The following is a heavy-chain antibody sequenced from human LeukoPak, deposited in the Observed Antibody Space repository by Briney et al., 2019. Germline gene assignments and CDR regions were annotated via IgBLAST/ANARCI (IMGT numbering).Heavy chain of an antibody. Sequence: PSETLSLTCTVSGGSISSHYWSWIRQPPGKGLEWIGYIYYSGSTNYNPSLKSRVTISVDTSKNQFSLKLSPVTAADTAVYYCARWYSSGYYYYYYYMDVWGKGTTVTVSS. CDR3: ARWYSSGYYYYYYYMDV. J-gene: IGHJ6*03. CDR1: GGSISSHY. CDR2: IYYSGST. V-gene: IGHV4-59*11. D-gene: IGHD3-22*01.